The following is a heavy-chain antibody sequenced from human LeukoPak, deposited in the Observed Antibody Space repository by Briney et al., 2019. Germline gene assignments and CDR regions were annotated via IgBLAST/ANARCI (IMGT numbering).Heavy chain of an antibody. CDR1: GGSISSCY. CDR2: IYYSGST. V-gene: IGHV4-59*01. CDR3: ARGITVVTLPRDDAFDI. J-gene: IGHJ3*02. D-gene: IGHD4-23*01. Sequence: SETLSLTCTVSGGSISSCYWSWIRQPPGKGLEWIGYIYYSGSTNYNPSLKSRVTISVDTSKNQFSLKLSSVTAADTAVYYCARGITVVTLPRDDAFDIWGQGTMVTVSS.